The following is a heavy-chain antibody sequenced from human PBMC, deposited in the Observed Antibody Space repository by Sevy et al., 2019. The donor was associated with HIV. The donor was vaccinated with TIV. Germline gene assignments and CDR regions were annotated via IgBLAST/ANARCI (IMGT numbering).Heavy chain of an antibody. J-gene: IGHJ3*02. CDR3: ARVTLYPIAAAVVDAFDI. CDR1: GYTFTSYD. V-gene: IGHV1-8*01. CDR2: MNPNSGNT. D-gene: IGHD6-13*01. Sequence: ASVKVSCKASGYTFTSYDINWVRQATGQGLEWMGWMNPNSGNTGYAQKFQGRVTMTRNTSISTAYMELSSLRSEDTAVYYCARVTLYPIAAAVVDAFDIWGQGTMVTVSS.